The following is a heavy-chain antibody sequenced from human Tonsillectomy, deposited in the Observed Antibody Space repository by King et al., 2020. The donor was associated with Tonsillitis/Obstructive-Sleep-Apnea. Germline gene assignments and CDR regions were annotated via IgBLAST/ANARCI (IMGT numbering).Heavy chain of an antibody. CDR2: LKSKSSGGTT. CDR3: TSSLTTRGAFDI. V-gene: IGHV3-15*01. D-gene: IGHD2-2*01. J-gene: IGHJ3*02. Sequence: VQLVESGGGLVKPGGSLRLSCAASGFTFSNAWMIWVRQAPGKGLEVVGRLKSKSSGGTTDYAAPVKGGFTISGDDSKNALYLQMNSLKTEDTAVYYCTSSLTTRGAFDIWGQGTMVTVSS. CDR1: GFTFSNAW.